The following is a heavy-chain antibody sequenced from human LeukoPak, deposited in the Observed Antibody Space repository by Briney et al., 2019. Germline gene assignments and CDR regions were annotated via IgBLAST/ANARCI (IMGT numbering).Heavy chain of an antibody. D-gene: IGHD3-22*01. CDR2: INHSGST. CDR3: ARSMIASRHFDY. Sequence: SSETLSLTCAVYGGSFSGYYWSWIRRPPGKGLEWIGEINHSGSTNYNPSLKSRVTISVDTSKNQFSLKLSSVTAADTAVYYCARSMIASRHFDYWGQGTLVTVSS. V-gene: IGHV4-34*01. J-gene: IGHJ4*02. CDR1: GGSFSGYY.